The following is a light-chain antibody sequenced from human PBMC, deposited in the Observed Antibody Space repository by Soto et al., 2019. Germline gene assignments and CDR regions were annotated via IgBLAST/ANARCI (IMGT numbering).Light chain of an antibody. Sequence: QSALTKPPSASGSPGQSVNLSCTGTSSDVGGYNYVSWYQQHPGKVPKLMVYEVNKRPSGVPDRFSGSKSGNTASLTVSGLQAEDEADYYCTSYAGGNNVFGTGTKLTVL. V-gene: IGLV2-8*01. CDR2: EVN. CDR3: TSYAGGNNV. J-gene: IGLJ1*01. CDR1: SSDVGGYNY.